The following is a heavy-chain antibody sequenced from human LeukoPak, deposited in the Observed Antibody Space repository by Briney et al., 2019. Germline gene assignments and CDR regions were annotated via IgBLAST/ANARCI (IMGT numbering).Heavy chain of an antibody. CDR3: ARRGPTYYYGSGRPNWFDP. Sequence: SETLSLTCTVSGYSISSGYHWGWIRQPPGKGLEWIGSIYHSGSTYYNPSLKSRVTISVDTSKNQFSLKLRSVTAADTAVYYCARRGPTYYYGSGRPNWFDPWGQGTLVTVSS. J-gene: IGHJ5*02. CDR2: IYHSGST. D-gene: IGHD3-10*01. CDR1: GYSISSGYH. V-gene: IGHV4-38-2*02.